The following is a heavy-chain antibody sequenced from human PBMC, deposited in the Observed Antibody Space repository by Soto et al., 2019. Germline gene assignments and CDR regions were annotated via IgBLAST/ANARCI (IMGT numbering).Heavy chain of an antibody. CDR2: INAGNGNT. Sequence: ASVKVSCKASGYTFTSYAMHWVRQAPGQRLEWMGWINAGNGNTKYSQKFQGRVTITRDTSMSTAYMELSSLRSEDTAVYYCARVGERFLEWLSPDYYFDYWGQGTLVTVSS. CDR3: ARVGERFLEWLSPDYYFDY. CDR1: GYTFTSYA. V-gene: IGHV1-3*01. D-gene: IGHD3-3*01. J-gene: IGHJ4*02.